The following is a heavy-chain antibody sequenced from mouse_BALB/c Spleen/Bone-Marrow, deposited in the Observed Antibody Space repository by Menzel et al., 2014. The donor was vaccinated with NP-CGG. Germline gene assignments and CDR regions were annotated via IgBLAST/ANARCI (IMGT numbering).Heavy chain of an antibody. J-gene: IGHJ2*01. CDR1: GFTFSSFG. D-gene: IGHD1-1*01. V-gene: IGHV5-17*02. Sequence: EVMLVESGGGLVQPVGSRKLSCAASGFTFSSFGMHWVRQAPEKGLEWVAYIGSGSSTIYYTDTVKGRSTISRDNPKNTLFLQMTSLRSEDTAMYYCARRYYGSSFSYFDYWGQGTTLTVSS. CDR3: ARRYYGSSFSYFDY. CDR2: IGSGSSTI.